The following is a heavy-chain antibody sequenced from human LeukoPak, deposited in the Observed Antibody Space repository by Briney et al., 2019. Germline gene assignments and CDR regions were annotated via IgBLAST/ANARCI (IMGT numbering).Heavy chain of an antibody. CDR3: ARDKIVGATNFDY. V-gene: IGHV3-7*01. D-gene: IGHD1-26*01. CDR1: GFTFSSYW. Sequence: GSLRLSCAASGFTFSSYWMSWVRQAPGKGLEWVANIKQDGSEKYYVDSVKGRFTISRDNAKSSLYLQMNSLRAEDTAVYYCARDKIVGATNFDYWGQGTLVTVSS. CDR2: IKQDGSEK. J-gene: IGHJ4*02.